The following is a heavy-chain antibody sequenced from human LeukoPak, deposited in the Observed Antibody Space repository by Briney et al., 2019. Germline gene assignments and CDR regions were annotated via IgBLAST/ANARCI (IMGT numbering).Heavy chain of an antibody. J-gene: IGHJ4*02. V-gene: IGHV3-23*01. CDR3: AKELRYFGTFDY. Sequence: GGSLRLSCEGSGFTFSNYWMGWVRQAPGKGLEWVSAISGSGGSTYYADSVKGRFTISRDNSKNTLYLQMNSLRAEDTAVYYCAKELRYFGTFDYWGQGTLVTVSS. CDR2: ISGSGGST. D-gene: IGHD3-9*01. CDR1: GFTFSNYW.